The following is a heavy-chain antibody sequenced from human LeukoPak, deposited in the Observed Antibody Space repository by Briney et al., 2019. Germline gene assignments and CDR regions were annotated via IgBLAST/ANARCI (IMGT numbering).Heavy chain of an antibody. CDR1: GYTFTSNY. V-gene: IGHV1-46*01. CDR2: IYPRDGST. D-gene: IGHD2-15*01. CDR3: ARDQLGYCSGGSCYSPQLQH. Sequence: ASVKVSCKASGYTFTSNYIHWVRQAPGQGLEWMGMIYPRDGSTSYAQKFQGRVTVTRDTSTSTVHMELSGLRSEDTAVYYCARDQLGYCSGGSCYSPQLQHWGQGTLVTVSS. J-gene: IGHJ1*01.